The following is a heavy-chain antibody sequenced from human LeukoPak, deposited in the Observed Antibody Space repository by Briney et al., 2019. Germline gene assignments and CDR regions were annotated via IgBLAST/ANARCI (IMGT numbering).Heavy chain of an antibody. CDR1: GGTFSSYA. V-gene: IGHV1-69*04. CDR3: AREQINDYGDYGYYYYGMDV. J-gene: IGHJ6*02. Sequence: SVKVSCKASGGTFSSYAISWVRQAPGQGLEWMGRIIPILGIANYAQKFQGRVTITADKSTSTAYMELSSLRSEDTAVYYCAREQINDYGDYGYYYYGMDVWGQGTTVTVSS. CDR2: IIPILGIA. D-gene: IGHD4-17*01.